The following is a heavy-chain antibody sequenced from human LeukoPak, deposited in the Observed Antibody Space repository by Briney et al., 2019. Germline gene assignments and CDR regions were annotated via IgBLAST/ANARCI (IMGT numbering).Heavy chain of an antibody. CDR1: GFTFSSYS. J-gene: IGHJ5*02. D-gene: IGHD6-19*01. CDR2: ISSSSSYI. CDR3: ARVGYSSGWYGWFGP. Sequence: KPGGSLRLSCAASGFTFSSYSMNWVRQAPGKGLEWVSSISSSSSYIYYADSVKGRFTISRDNAKNSLFLQMNSLRAEDTAVYYCARVGYSSGWYGWFGPWGQGTLVTVSS. V-gene: IGHV3-21*01.